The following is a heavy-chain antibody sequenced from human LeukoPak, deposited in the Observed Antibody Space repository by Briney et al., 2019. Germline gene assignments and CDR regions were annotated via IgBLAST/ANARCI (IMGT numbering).Heavy chain of an antibody. V-gene: IGHV3-53*01. CDR3: ARGPGGRYYYDSSGYPIVY. CDR2: IYSGGST. Sequence: GGSLRLSCAASGFSFSSYGMHWVRQAPGKGLEWVSVIYSGGSTYYADSVKGRFTISRDNSKNTLYLQMNSLRAEDTAVYYCARGPGGRYYYDSSGYPIVYWGQGTLVTVSS. J-gene: IGHJ4*02. D-gene: IGHD3-22*01. CDR1: GFSFSSYG.